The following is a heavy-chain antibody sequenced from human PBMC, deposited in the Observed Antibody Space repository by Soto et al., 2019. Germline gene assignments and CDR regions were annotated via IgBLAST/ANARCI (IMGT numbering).Heavy chain of an antibody. Sequence: GASVKVSCKASGYTFTENDINWVRQATGQGLEWMGWMNPNSGNTGYAQKFQGRVTMTRDNSITTAYMELSSLRSEDTAVYFCVRALLDYYAADYFDNWGQGTLVTVSS. CDR1: GYTFTEND. J-gene: IGHJ4*02. CDR3: VRALLDYYAADYFDN. D-gene: IGHD3-10*01. V-gene: IGHV1-8*01. CDR2: MNPNSGNT.